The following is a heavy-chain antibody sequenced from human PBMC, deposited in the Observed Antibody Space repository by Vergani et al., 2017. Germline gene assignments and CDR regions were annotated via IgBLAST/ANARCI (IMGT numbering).Heavy chain of an antibody. J-gene: IGHJ6*02. CDR2: IKSKTDGGTT. CDR1: GFTFSNAW. V-gene: IGHV3-15*01. D-gene: IGHD4-23*01. Sequence: EVQLVESGGGLVKPGGSLRLSCAASGFTFSNAWMSWVRQAPGKGLEWVGRIKSKTDGGTTDYAAPVKGRFTISRDDSKNTLYLQMNSLKTEDTAVYYCITVVTPGVWNYYYYGMDVWGQGTTVTVSS. CDR3: ITVVTPGVWNYYYYGMDV.